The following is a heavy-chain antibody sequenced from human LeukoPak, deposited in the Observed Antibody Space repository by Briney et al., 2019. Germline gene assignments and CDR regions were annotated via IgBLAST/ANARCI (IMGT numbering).Heavy chain of an antibody. CDR3: ARDGYCSGGSCYCADY. Sequence: GGSLRLSCAASGFTFSSYWMSWVRQAPGKGLEWVANIKQDGSEKYYVDSVKGRFTISRDNAKNSLYLQMNSLRAEDTAVYYCARDGYCSGGSCYCADYWGQGTLVTVSS. CDR1: GFTFSSYW. D-gene: IGHD2-15*01. V-gene: IGHV3-7*01. J-gene: IGHJ4*02. CDR2: IKQDGSEK.